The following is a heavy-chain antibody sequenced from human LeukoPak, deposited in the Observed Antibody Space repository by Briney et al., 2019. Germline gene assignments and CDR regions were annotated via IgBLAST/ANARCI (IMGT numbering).Heavy chain of an antibody. J-gene: IGHJ6*04. CDR1: GFTFSSYE. CDR3: AELGITMIGGV. D-gene: IGHD3-10*02. CDR2: ISSSGSTI. Sequence: PGGSLRLSCAASGFTFSSYEMNWVRQAPGKGLEWVSYISSSGSTIYYADSVKGRFTISRDNAKNSPYLRMNSLRAEDTAVYYCAELGITMIGGVWGKGTTVTISS. V-gene: IGHV3-48*03.